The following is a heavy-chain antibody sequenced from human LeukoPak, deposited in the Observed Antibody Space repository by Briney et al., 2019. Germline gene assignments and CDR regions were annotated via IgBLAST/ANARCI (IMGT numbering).Heavy chain of an antibody. J-gene: IGHJ6*03. CDR3: TRREAYMDV. CDR2: IRGKANSYAT. D-gene: IGHD1-26*01. Sequence: PGGSLRLSCAASGFTFSASTIHWVRQASGKGLEWVGRIRGKANSYATAYAASVKGRFTISRDDSKSTAYLQMNRLKTKDTAVYYCTRREAYMDVWGRGTTVTVSS. CDR1: GFTFSAST. V-gene: IGHV3-73*01.